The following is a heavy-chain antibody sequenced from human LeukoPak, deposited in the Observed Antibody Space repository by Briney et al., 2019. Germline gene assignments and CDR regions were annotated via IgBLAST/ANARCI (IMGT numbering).Heavy chain of an antibody. V-gene: IGHV1-8*01. CDR2: MNPNSGNT. J-gene: IGHJ5*02. Sequence: GASVKVSCKASGYTFTSYDINWVRQATGQGLEWMGWMNPNSGNTGYAQKFQGRVTMTRNTSISTAYMELSSLRSEDTAVYYCARDASTGNWFDPWGQGTLVTVSS. CDR1: GYTFTSYD. CDR3: ARDASTGNWFDP. D-gene: IGHD3-16*01.